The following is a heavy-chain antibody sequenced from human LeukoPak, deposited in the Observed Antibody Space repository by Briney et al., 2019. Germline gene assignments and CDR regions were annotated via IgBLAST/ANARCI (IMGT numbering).Heavy chain of an antibody. CDR2: INHSGST. CDR1: GGSFSGYY. J-gene: IGHJ6*03. D-gene: IGHD6-6*01. Sequence: KTSETLSLTCAVYGGSFSGYYWSWIRQPPGKGLEWIGEINHSGSTNYNPSLKSRVTISVDTSKNQFSLKLSSVTAADTAVYYCARFRIAARLRYYYYMDVWGKGTMVTVSS. CDR3: ARFRIAARLRYYYYMDV. V-gene: IGHV4-34*01.